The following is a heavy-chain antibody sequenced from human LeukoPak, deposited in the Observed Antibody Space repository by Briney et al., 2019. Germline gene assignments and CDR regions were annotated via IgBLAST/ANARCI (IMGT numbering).Heavy chain of an antibody. J-gene: IGHJ4*02. D-gene: IGHD5-18*01. CDR2: INPNSGGT. V-gene: IGHV1-2*02. CDR1: GYTFTDYH. Sequence: VASVKVSCKTSGYTFTDYHMHWVRQAPGQGLEWMGWINPNSGGTNYAQKFQGRVSMTRDTSTSTAYMELSRLRSDDTTVYYCASASVDTTLVLFHWGQGTQVTVSS. CDR3: ASASVDTTLVLFH.